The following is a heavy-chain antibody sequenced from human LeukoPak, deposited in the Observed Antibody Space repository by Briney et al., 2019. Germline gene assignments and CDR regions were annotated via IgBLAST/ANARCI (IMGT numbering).Heavy chain of an antibody. CDR3: AKDRGVYSGSYYFFDY. CDR1: GFTFSSYG. Sequence: GGSLRLSCAASGFTFSSYGMHCVRQAPGKGLEWVAFIRYDGSNKYYADSVKGRFTISRDNSKNTLYLQMNSLRAEDTAVYYCAKDRGVYSGSYYFFDYWGQGTLVTVSS. J-gene: IGHJ4*02. CDR2: IRYDGSNK. D-gene: IGHD1-26*01. V-gene: IGHV3-30*02.